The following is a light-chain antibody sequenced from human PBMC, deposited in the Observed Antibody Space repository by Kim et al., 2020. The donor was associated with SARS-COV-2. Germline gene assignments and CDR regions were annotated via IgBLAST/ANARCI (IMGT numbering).Light chain of an antibody. CDR3: QQYFDYPIT. J-gene: IGKJ5*01. CDR2: AVS. V-gene: IGKV1-16*01. CDR1: QGIGNY. Sequence: ASVGDTFPFTCRASQGIGNYVAWFQHKPGRVPKSLMYAVSVLESGVPSRFSGSGSGTHFTLTVTSLQPEDFATYFCQQYFDYPITFGQGTRLEIK.